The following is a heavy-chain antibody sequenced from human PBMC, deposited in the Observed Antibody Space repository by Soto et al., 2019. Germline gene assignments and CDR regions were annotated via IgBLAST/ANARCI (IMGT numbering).Heavy chain of an antibody. Sequence: GGSLRLSCAASGFTFSSYDMHWVRQTAGKSLELVSSIGTAGDPHYSDSVKGRFTISRENAKNSLYLQMNSLRAGDTAVYYCAREIVTPGHWYFDVWGRGTLVTVSS. D-gene: IGHD2-2*01. CDR1: GFTFSSYD. CDR2: IGTAGDP. CDR3: AREIVTPGHWYFDV. V-gene: IGHV3-13*05. J-gene: IGHJ2*01.